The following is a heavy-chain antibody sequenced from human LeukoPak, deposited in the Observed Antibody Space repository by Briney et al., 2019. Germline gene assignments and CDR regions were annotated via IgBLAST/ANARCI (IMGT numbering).Heavy chain of an antibody. Sequence: SETLSLTCAVYGGSLSGYYWSWVRQPPGKGLEWIGEINHSGSTNYNPSLKSRVTISVDTSKNQFSLKLSSVTAADTAVYYCADNWNRFWGQGTLVTVSS. J-gene: IGHJ4*02. CDR2: INHSGST. CDR1: GGSLSGYY. CDR3: ADNWNRF. D-gene: IGHD1-20*01. V-gene: IGHV4-34*01.